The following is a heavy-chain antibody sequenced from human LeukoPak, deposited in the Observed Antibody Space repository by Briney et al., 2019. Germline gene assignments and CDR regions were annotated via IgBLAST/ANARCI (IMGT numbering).Heavy chain of an antibody. CDR2: VYYSGST. V-gene: IGHV4-39*07. Sequence: SETLSLTCTVSGGSISSNSDYWGWIRQPPGKGLEWIGTVYYSGSTYYNPSFKSRVIISVDTSKNQFSLKLSSVTAADTAVYYCARLLTGWFDPWGQGTLVTVSS. CDR3: ARLLTGWFDP. J-gene: IGHJ5*02. D-gene: IGHD7-27*01. CDR1: GGSISSNSDY.